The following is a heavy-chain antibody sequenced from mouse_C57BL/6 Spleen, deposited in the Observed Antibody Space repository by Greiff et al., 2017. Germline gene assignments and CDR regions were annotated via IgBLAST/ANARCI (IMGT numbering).Heavy chain of an antibody. CDR2: IYPGDGDT. Sequence: VHMVESGPELVKPGASVKISCKASGYAFSSSWMNWVKQRPGKGLEWIGRIYPGDGDTNYNGKFKGKATLTADKSSSTAYMQLSSLTSEDSAVYFCARPYGSSYGYFDVWGTGTTVTVSS. CDR1: GYAFSSSW. V-gene: IGHV1-82*01. D-gene: IGHD1-1*01. J-gene: IGHJ1*03. CDR3: ARPYGSSYGYFDV.